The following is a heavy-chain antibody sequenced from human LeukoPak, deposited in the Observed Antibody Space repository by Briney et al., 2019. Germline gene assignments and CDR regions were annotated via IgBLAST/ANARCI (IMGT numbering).Heavy chain of an antibody. V-gene: IGHV3-15*07. CDR2: IKSRSDDGTS. CDR1: GFSFSNAW. D-gene: IGHD4-17*01. Sequence: GGSLRLSCAASGFSFSNAWMNWVRQAPGKGLEWVGRIKSRSDDGTSVYAAPVKGRFTISRDDSKNTLYLQMNSLKTEDTAVYYCTNCLRCANYYHGMDVWGHGTPVTVSS. J-gene: IGHJ6*02. CDR3: TNCLRCANYYHGMDV.